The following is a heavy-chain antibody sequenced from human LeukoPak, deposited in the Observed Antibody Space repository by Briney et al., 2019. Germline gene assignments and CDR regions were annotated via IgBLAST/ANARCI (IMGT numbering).Heavy chain of an antibody. CDR1: GGSISSYY. V-gene: IGHV4-59*01. CDR2: ISYSGST. J-gene: IGHJ3*02. CDR3: ARAPFYGTNSRGAFEI. D-gene: IGHD4-23*01. Sequence: SETLSLTCTVSGGSISSYYWSWMRQPPGKGLEWIGYISYSGSTYYNPSLKSRLTISVDTPKNYFSLNLSSVTAADTAVYYCARAPFYGTNSRGAFEIWGQGTMVTVSS.